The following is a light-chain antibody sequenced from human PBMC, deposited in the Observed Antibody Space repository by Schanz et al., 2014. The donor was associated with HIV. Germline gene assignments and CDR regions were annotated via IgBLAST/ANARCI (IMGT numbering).Light chain of an antibody. Sequence: QSALTQPASVSGSPGQSITISCTGASSDVGGYNYVSWYQQHPGKAPKLMIYEVSKRPSGVPDRFSGSKSGNTASLTVSGLQADDEADYYCSSYGGGDTLLFGGGTKVTVL. V-gene: IGLV2-8*01. CDR3: SSYGGGDTLL. CDR1: SSDVGGYNY. J-gene: IGLJ3*02. CDR2: EVS.